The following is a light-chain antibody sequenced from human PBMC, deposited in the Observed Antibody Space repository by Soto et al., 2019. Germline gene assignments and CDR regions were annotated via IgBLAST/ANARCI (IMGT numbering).Light chain of an antibody. Sequence: EIVLTQSPGTLSLSPGERATLSCRAGQSVGSRYLAWYQQKPGQAPRLLIYDASSRAAGIPDRFSGSGSGTDFTLTISRLEPEDFAVYYCQQYDSSPYTFGQGTNLEIK. CDR1: QSVGSRY. CDR3: QQYDSSPYT. CDR2: DAS. V-gene: IGKV3-20*01. J-gene: IGKJ2*01.